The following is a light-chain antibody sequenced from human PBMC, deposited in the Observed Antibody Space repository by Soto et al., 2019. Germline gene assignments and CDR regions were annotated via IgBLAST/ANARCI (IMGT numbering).Light chain of an antibody. CDR3: SSFAGNNNLV. CDR2: EVS. CDR1: SSDVGGYNY. Sequence: QSARTQPPSASGSPGQSVTVSCTGTSSDVGGYNYVSWYQQHPGKAPKLMISEVSKRPSGVPDRFSGSKSGNTASLTVSGLQAEDEADYYCSSFAGNNNLVFGGATKLTVL. V-gene: IGLV2-8*01. J-gene: IGLJ2*01.